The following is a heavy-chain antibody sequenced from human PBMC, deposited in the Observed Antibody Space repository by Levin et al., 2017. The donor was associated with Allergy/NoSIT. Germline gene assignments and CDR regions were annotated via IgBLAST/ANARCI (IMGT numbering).Heavy chain of an antibody. CDR2: ITSNGGST. Sequence: PGGSLRLSCSASGFTFSGLAMHWVRQAPGNGLEYVSAITSNGGSTYYADSVEGRFTISRDNSRNTLYLHMSSLRTEDTAVYYCVKETTFYDILTGYYSGYFDYWGQGTLVTVSS. V-gene: IGHV3-64D*06. D-gene: IGHD3-9*01. CDR3: VKETTFYDILTGYYSGYFDY. J-gene: IGHJ4*02. CDR1: GFTFSGLA.